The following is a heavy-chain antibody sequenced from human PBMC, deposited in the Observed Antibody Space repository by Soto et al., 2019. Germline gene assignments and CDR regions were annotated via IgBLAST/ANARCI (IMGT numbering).Heavy chain of an antibody. V-gene: IGHV4-39*02. CDR2: IYYSGST. J-gene: IGHJ6*02. CDR1: GGYLSSSSYY. D-gene: IGHD2-15*01. Sequence: PSETLSLTCTVSGGYLSSSSYYWGWIRQPPGKGLEWIGSIYYSGSTYYNPSLKSRVTISVDTSKNQFSLKLSSVTAADTAVYYCAREDGGNIYYYYGMDVWGQGTTVTVSS. CDR3: AREDGGNIYYYYGMDV.